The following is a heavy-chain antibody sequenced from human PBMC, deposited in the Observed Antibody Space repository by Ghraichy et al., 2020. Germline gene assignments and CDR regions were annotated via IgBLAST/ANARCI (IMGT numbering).Heavy chain of an antibody. V-gene: IGHV4-34*01. D-gene: IGHD5-24*01. CDR3: ARDGDGYFLPNFDY. CDR1: GGSFSGDY. CDR2: INQSGST. J-gene: IGHJ4*02. Sequence: SETLSLTCAVYGGSFSGDYWSWIRQPPGKGLEWIGEINQSGSTNYNPSLKSRVTISVDTSKNQLSLKLRSVTAADTAVYYCARDGDGYFLPNFDYWGQGTLVTVSS.